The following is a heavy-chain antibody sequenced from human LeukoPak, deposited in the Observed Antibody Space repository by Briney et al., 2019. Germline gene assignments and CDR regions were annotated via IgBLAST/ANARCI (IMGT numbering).Heavy chain of an antibody. D-gene: IGHD4-17*01. CDR2: IYTSGST. J-gene: IGHJ4*02. CDR1: GGSISSGSYY. Sequence: PSETLSLTCTVSGGSISSGSYYWSWIRQPAGKGLEWIGRIYTSGSTNYNPSLKSRVTISVDTSKNQFSLKLSSATAADTAVYYCASTTVRSGYWGQGTLVTVSS. CDR3: ASTTVRSGY. V-gene: IGHV4-61*02.